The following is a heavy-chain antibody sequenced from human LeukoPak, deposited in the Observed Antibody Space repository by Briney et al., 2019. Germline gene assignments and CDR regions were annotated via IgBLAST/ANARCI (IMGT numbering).Heavy chain of an antibody. Sequence: ASVKVSCKASGYTFSSYGINWVRQAPGEGLEWMGWISAYNGNTNYAQKLQGKFTMTTDTSTSTAYMEVRSVRSDDTAVYYCARDLTHRRNYDSSGYQIVPAFWGQGTLVTVSS. V-gene: IGHV1-18*01. D-gene: IGHD3-22*01. J-gene: IGHJ4*02. CDR1: GYTFSSYG. CDR2: ISAYNGNT. CDR3: ARDLTHRRNYDSSGYQIVPAF.